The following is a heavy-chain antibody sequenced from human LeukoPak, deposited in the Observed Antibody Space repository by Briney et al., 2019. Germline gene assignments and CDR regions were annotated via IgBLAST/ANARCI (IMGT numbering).Heavy chain of an antibody. D-gene: IGHD3-22*01. CDR1: GFTFSSYN. CDR2: ISSSSSTI. Sequence: GGSLRLSCAASGFTFSSYNMNWVRQAPGKGLEWVSYISSSSSTIYYADSVKGRFTISRDNAKNSLYLQMNSLRAEDTAVYYCARGLYSSGYYCSSDGVYWGQGTLVTVSS. CDR3: ARGLYSSGYYCSSDGVY. V-gene: IGHV3-48*01. J-gene: IGHJ4*02.